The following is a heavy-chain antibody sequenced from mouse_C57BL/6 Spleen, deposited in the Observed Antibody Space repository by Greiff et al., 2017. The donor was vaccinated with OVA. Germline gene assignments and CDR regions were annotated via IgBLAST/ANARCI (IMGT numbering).Heavy chain of an antibody. CDR2: ISSGSSTI. CDR3: ARPSYYSNYEVAY. V-gene: IGHV5-17*01. D-gene: IGHD2-5*01. Sequence: EVQLVESGGGLVKPGGSLKLSCAASGFTFSDYGMHWVRQAPEKGLEWVAYISSGSSTIYYADTVKGRFTISRDNAKNTLFLQMTSLRSEDTAMYYCARPSYYSNYEVAYWGQGTLVTVSA. J-gene: IGHJ3*01. CDR1: GFTFSDYG.